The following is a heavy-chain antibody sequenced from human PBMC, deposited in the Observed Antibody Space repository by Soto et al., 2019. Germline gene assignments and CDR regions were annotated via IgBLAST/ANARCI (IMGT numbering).Heavy chain of an antibody. J-gene: IGHJ3*01. CDR3: ARDPEL. Sequence: QMQLQESGPGLVKPSETLSLTCTVSGGSISSGGSYWSWIRQHPGKGLEWIGYIYNSGSTYYNATLKSRVTISADTSRNQFSLQMNSVTAADTAVYYCARDPELWGQGTMVTVSS. CDR1: GGSISSGGSY. CDR2: IYNSGST. V-gene: IGHV4-31*03.